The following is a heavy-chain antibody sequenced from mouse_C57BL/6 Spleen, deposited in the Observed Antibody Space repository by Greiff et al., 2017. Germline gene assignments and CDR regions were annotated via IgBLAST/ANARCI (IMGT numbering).Heavy chain of an antibody. CDR3: ARKGVYYYLDY. Sequence: QVQLQQSGAELVRPGSSVKLSCKASGYTFTSYWMHWVKQRPIQGLEWIGNIDPSDSETHYNQKFKDKATLTVDKSSSTAYMQLSSLTSEDSAVXYCARKGVYYYLDYWGQGTTLTVSS. D-gene: IGHD1-1*01. J-gene: IGHJ2*01. V-gene: IGHV1-52*01. CDR1: GYTFTSYW. CDR2: IDPSDSET.